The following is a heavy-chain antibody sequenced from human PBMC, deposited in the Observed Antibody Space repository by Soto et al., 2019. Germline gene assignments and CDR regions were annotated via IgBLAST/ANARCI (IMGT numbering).Heavy chain of an antibody. V-gene: IGHV1-2*04. D-gene: IGHD3-3*01. Sequence: ASVKVSCKASGYTFTGYYMHWVRQAPGQGLEWMGWINPNSGGTNYAQKFQGWVTMTRDTSISTAYMELSRLRSDDTAVYYCARATYDFCSGYSSYYFDYWGQGTLVTVSS. J-gene: IGHJ4*02. CDR1: GYTFTGYY. CDR3: ARATYDFCSGYSSYYFDY. CDR2: INPNSGGT.